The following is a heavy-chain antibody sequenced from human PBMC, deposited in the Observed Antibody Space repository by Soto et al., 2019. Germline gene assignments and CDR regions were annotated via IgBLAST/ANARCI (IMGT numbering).Heavy chain of an antibody. CDR3: VRTSLVVAAATREDY. V-gene: IGHV3-74*01. CDR1: GFTFSSYW. J-gene: IGHJ4*02. D-gene: IGHD2-15*01. CDR2: INSDGSST. Sequence: EVQLVESGGGLVQPGGSLRLSCAASGFTFSSYWMHWVRQAPGKGLVWVSRINSDGSSTSYADSVKGRFTISRDNAKNTLYLQMNSGRAEDTAVYYCVRTSLVVAAATREDYWGQGTLVTVSS.